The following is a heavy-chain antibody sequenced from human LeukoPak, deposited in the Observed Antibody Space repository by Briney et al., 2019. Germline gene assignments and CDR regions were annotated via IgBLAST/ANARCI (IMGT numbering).Heavy chain of an antibody. CDR1: GGSFSGYY. V-gene: IGHV4-34*01. D-gene: IGHD1-26*01. Sequence: SETLSLTCAVYGGSFSGYYWSWIRQPPGKGLEWIGEINHSGSTNYNPSLKSRVTISVDTSKNQFSLKLSSVTAADTAVYYCAREGSVSRYYYYYYMDVWGKGTTVTVSS. CDR2: INHSGST. J-gene: IGHJ6*03. CDR3: AREGSVSRYYYYYYMDV.